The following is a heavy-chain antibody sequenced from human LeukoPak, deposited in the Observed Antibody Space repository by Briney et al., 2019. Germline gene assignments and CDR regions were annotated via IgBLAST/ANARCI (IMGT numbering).Heavy chain of an antibody. CDR3: AREQVANLDY. CDR1: GFTFTTYA. D-gene: IGHD2-15*01. Sequence: GGSLRLSCAASGFTFTTYAMTWVRQAPGKGLEWVSVIYSGGRTYYADSVKGRFTISRDNAKNSLYLQMNSLRADDTAVYYCAREQVANLDYWGQGTLVTVSS. J-gene: IGHJ4*02. CDR2: IYSGGRT. V-gene: IGHV3-66*01.